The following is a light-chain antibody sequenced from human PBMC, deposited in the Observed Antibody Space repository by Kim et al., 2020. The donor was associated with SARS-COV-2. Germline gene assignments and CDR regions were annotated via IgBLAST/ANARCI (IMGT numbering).Light chain of an antibody. CDR2: SNN. Sequence: GQRVTISCSGSTSNVGSNTVNWYQHHPGAAPKLLIYSNNQRPSGVPDRFSGSKSGTSASLAISGLQSADETDYYCAAWDDSLNGPVFGGGTKLTVL. CDR3: AAWDDSLNGPV. V-gene: IGLV1-44*01. J-gene: IGLJ3*02. CDR1: TSNVGSNT.